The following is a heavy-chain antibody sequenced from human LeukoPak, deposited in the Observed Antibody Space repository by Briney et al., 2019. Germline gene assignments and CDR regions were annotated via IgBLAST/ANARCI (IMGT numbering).Heavy chain of an antibody. CDR3: MRDGPSWGLL. V-gene: IGHV4-4*07. D-gene: IGHD3-16*01. J-gene: IGHJ4*02. CDR1: GISINPYY. CDR2: IIYTTGAT. Sequence: PSETLSLTCTVSGISINPYYWTWIRQPAGKGLEWIGRIIYTTGATNYHPSLNSRVTMSVDTSKNQISLRLSSVTAADTAVYYCMRDGPSWGLLWGLGTLVTVSS.